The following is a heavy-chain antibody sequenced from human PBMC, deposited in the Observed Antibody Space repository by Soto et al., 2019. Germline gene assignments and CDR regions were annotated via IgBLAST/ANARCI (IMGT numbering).Heavy chain of an antibody. V-gene: IGHV1-69*13. D-gene: IGHD1-1*01. CDR2: IIPIFGTA. CDR1: GGTFSSYA. Sequence: SVKVSCKASGGTFSSYAISWVRQAPGQGLEWMGGIIPIFGTANYAQKFQGRVTITADESTSTAYMELSSLRSEDTAVYYCARGRTSGTMGYFDYWGQGTLVTSPQ. J-gene: IGHJ4*02. CDR3: ARGRTSGTMGYFDY.